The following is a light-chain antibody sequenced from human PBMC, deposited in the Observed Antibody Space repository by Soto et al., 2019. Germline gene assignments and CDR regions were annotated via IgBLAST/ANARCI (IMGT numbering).Light chain of an antibody. J-gene: IGLJ1*01. CDR2: EVG. CDR3: GSYAGGSRV. V-gene: IGLV2-23*02. CDR1: SRDVGAYKL. Sequence: QSVLTQPASVSGSPGQSITISCTGTSRDVGAYKLVSWYQQHPGKAPKLIIYEVGERPSGASNRFSGSKSGNTASLTISGLHAEDEAYYYCGSYAGGSRVFGTGTKVTVL.